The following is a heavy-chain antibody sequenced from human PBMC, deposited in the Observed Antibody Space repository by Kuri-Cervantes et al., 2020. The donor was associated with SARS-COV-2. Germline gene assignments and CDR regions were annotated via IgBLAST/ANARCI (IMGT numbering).Heavy chain of an antibody. CDR2: FYTTERI. CDR3: ARDVVHTYGWRAFDY. CDR1: GGSISSGSYY. V-gene: IGHV4-61*02. D-gene: IGHD5-18*01. J-gene: IGHJ4*02. Sequence: SETLSLTCTVSGGSISSGSYYWSWIRQPAGKGLEWIGRFYTTERINYNPSLKSRVTISVDTSKNQFSLRLTSVTAADTAVYYCARDVVHTYGWRAFDYWGQGSLVTVSS.